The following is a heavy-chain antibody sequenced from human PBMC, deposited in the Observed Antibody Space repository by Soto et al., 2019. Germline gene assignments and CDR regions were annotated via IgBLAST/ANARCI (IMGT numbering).Heavy chain of an antibody. V-gene: IGHV3-30*18. Sequence: QVQLVESGGGVVQPGRSLRLSCAASGFTFSSYGMHWVRQAPGKGLEWVAVISYDGSNKYYADSVKGRFTISRDNSKNTLYLQMNSLRAEDTAVYYCAKDVAAAGSGMDVWGQGTTVTVSS. CDR2: ISYDGSNK. CDR3: AKDVAAAGSGMDV. J-gene: IGHJ6*02. CDR1: GFTFSSYG. D-gene: IGHD6-13*01.